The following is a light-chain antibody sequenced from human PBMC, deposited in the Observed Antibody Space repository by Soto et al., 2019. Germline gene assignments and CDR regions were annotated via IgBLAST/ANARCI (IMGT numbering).Light chain of an antibody. CDR3: QQYNDKWT. V-gene: IGKV1-5*03. Sequence: DIQMTQSPSTLSASVGDRVTITCRASQSISSWLAWYQQKPGKAPNLLIYKASSLQSGFPSRFSGSGSGTEFTITISSLQPDDCGTYYCQQYNDKWTFGQGTKVEIK. CDR2: KAS. J-gene: IGKJ1*01. CDR1: QSISSW.